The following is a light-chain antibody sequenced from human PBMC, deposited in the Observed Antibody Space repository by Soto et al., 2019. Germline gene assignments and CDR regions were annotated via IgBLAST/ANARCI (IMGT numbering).Light chain of an antibody. CDR1: QGISTY. CDR3: QHSTTWT. J-gene: IGKJ1*01. CDR2: VAS. Sequence: DSQMTQSPSSLSASVGDRVTITCRASQGISTYLNWYQQKPGKAPKLLIYVASSLQSGVPSRFSGSGSETDFTLTISSLQPEDFATYSCQHSTTWTFGQGTKVDIK. V-gene: IGKV1-39*01.